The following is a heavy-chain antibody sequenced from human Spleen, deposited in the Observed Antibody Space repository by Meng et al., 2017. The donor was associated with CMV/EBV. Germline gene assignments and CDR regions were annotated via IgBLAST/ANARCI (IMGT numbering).Heavy chain of an antibody. J-gene: IGHJ5*02. CDR1: GDSINSRDYY. Sequence: SETLSLTCTVAGDSINSRDYYWSWIRQPPGKGLEWIGYVSYTGNTHDNPSLKSRLTISVGTTRTQFSLRLNSVSAPDTDVYYCARPLGSSGGSPFDTWGQGTLVTVSS. CDR2: VSYTGNT. V-gene: IGHV4-30-4*01. CDR3: ARPLGSSGGSPFDT. D-gene: IGHD2-15*01.